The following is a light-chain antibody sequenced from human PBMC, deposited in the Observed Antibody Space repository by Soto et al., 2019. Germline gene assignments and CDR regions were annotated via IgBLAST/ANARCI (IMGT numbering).Light chain of an antibody. V-gene: IGKV3-11*01. CDR1: QSVRGY. J-gene: IGKJ4*01. CDR3: QQRSAWPLT. CDR2: DAY. Sequence: EIVLTQSPATLSLSPGERATLSCRASQSVRGYLAWYQQKLGQAPRLLISDAYNRAAGVPARFSGSGSGADFTLPISSLEPEDFAVYYCQQRSAWPLTFGGGTKVEIK.